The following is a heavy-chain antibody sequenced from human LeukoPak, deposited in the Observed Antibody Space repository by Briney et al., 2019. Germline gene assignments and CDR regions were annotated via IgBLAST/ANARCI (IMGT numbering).Heavy chain of an antibody. D-gene: IGHD3-22*01. V-gene: IGHV4-59*01. Sequence: PSETLSLTCTVSGGSISSYYWSWIRQPPGKGLEWIGYIYYSGSTNYNPSLKSRVTISVDTSKNQFSLKLSSVTAADTAVYYCARQSPTSADIDHWGQGTLVTVSS. CDR2: IYYSGST. J-gene: IGHJ5*02. CDR1: GGSISSYY. CDR3: ARQSPTSADIDH.